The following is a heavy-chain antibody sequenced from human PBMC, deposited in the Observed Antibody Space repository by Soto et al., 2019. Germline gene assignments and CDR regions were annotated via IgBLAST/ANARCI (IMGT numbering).Heavy chain of an antibody. CDR2: MNPNSGNT. D-gene: IGHD6-19*01. V-gene: IGHV1-8*01. CDR3: ARVDISGWFNYYYYGMDV. J-gene: IGHJ6*02. CDR1: GYTFTSYD. Sequence: ASVKFSCKGSGYTFTSYDINWVRQATGQGLEWMGWMNPNSGNTGYAQKFQGRVTMTRNTSISTAYMELSSLRSEDTAVYYCARVDISGWFNYYYYGMDVWGQGTTVTVSS.